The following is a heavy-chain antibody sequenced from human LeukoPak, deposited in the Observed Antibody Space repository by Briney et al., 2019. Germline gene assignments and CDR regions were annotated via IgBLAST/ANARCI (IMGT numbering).Heavy chain of an antibody. CDR1: GYTFTSYD. J-gene: IGHJ4*02. D-gene: IGHD3-10*01. Sequence: GASVKVSCKASGYTFTSYDINWVRQATGQGLEWMGWMNPNSGNTGYAQKFQGRVTMTGNTSISTAYMELSSLRSEDTAVYYCARAITMVRGVICRYWGQGTLVTVSS. V-gene: IGHV1-8*01. CDR2: MNPNSGNT. CDR3: ARAITMVRGVICRY.